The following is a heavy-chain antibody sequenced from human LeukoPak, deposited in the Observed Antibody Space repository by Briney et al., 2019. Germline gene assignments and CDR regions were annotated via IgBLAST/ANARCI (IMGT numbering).Heavy chain of an antibody. Sequence: SVKVSCKASGYTFTSYGISWVRQAPGQGLEWMGGIIPIFGTANYAQKFQGRVTITADESTSTAYMELSSLRSEDTAVYYCAGDGYNYSYYYYGMDVWGQGTTVTVSS. CDR2: IIPIFGTA. D-gene: IGHD5-24*01. V-gene: IGHV1-69*13. CDR3: AGDGYNYSYYYYGMDV. J-gene: IGHJ6*02. CDR1: GYTFTSYG.